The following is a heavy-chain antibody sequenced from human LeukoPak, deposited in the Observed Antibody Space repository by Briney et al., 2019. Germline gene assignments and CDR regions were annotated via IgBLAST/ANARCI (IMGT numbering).Heavy chain of an antibody. D-gene: IGHD4-17*01. CDR2: IYYSGST. CDR3: ARTTTVTFFDC. V-gene: IGHV4-39*07. J-gene: IGHJ4*02. CDR1: GGSTSSSSYY. Sequence: PSETLSLTCTVSGGSTSSSSYYWGWIRQPPGKGLEWIGTIYYSGSTYYNPSLKSRVTISVDTSKNQFSLKLSSVTAADTAVYYCARTTTVTFFDCWGQGTLVTVSS.